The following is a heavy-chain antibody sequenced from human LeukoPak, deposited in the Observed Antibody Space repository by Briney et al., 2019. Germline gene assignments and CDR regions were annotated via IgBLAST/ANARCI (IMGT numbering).Heavy chain of an antibody. D-gene: IGHD6-6*01. Sequence: PGGSLRLSCAASGFTFSSYAMSWVRQAPGKGLEWVSAISGSGGSTYYADSVKGRFTISRDNSKNTLYLQMNSLRAEDTAVYYCAKLYSSSSSSSWFDPWGQGTLVTVSS. J-gene: IGHJ5*02. CDR1: GFTFSSYA. V-gene: IGHV3-23*01. CDR2: ISGSGGST. CDR3: AKLYSSSSSSSWFDP.